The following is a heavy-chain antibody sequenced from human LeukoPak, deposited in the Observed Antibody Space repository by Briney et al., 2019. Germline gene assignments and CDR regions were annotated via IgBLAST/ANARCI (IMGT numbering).Heavy chain of an antibody. D-gene: IGHD6-19*01. J-gene: IGHJ4*02. CDR3: ARVVADSSGWETLDY. V-gene: IGHV1-46*01. Sequence: ASVKVSCKVSGYTLTELSMHWVRQAPGQGLEWMGIINPSDGSTNYARNFQGRVTMTRDTSTSTVYMELSSLRSEDTAVYYCARVVADSSGWETLDYWGQGTLVTVSS. CDR1: GYTLTELS. CDR2: INPSDGST.